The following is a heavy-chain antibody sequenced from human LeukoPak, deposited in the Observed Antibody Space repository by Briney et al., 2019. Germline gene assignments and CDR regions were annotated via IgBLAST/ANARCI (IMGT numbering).Heavy chain of an antibody. Sequence: SETLSLTCTVSGGSISSGDYYWSGIRRPPGKGLEWIGYIYYSGSTYYNPSLKSRVTISVDTSKNQFSLKLSSVTAADTAVYYCARAPVEWQFYYGMDVWGQGTTFTVSS. CDR3: ARAPVEWQFYYGMDV. CDR1: GGSISSGDYY. J-gene: IGHJ6*02. D-gene: IGHD1-1*01. CDR2: IYYSGST. V-gene: IGHV4-30-4*01.